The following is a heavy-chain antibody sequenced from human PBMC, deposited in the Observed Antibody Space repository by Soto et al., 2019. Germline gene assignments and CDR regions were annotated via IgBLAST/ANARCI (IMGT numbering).Heavy chain of an antibody. Sequence: SETLSLTCTVSGGSISSGGYYWSWIRQHPGKGLEWIGSIYYSGSTYYNPSLKSRVTISVDTSKNQFSLKLSSVTAADTAVYYCARLGGSYAVPHFDYWGQGTLVTVSS. CDR3: ARLGGSYAVPHFDY. D-gene: IGHD1-26*01. CDR2: IYYSGST. J-gene: IGHJ4*02. CDR1: GGSISSGGYY. V-gene: IGHV4-31*03.